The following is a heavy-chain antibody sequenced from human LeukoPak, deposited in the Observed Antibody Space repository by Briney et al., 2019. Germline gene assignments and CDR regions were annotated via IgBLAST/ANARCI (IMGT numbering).Heavy chain of an antibody. J-gene: IGHJ4*02. Sequence: PSETLSLTCAVYGGSFSGYYWSWIRQPPGKGLEWIGEINHSGSTNYNPSHKSRVTISVDTSKNQFSLKLSSVTAADTAVYYCASGPRPLDYWGQGTLVTVSS. V-gene: IGHV4-34*01. CDR2: INHSGST. CDR1: GGSFSGYY. CDR3: ASGPRPLDY. D-gene: IGHD6-6*01.